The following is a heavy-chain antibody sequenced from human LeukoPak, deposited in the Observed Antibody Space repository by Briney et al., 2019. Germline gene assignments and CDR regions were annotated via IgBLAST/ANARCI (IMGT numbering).Heavy chain of an antibody. CDR1: GGSISSYY. CDR3: ARVRVAAAAYDAFDI. CDR2: IYTSGST. J-gene: IGHJ3*02. Sequence: SETLSLTCTVSGGSISSYYWSWIRQPAGKGLEWIGRIYTSGSTNYNPSLKSRVTMSVDTSKNQFSLKLSSVTAADTAVYYCARVRVAAAAYDAFDIWGQGTMVTVSS. D-gene: IGHD6-13*01. V-gene: IGHV4-4*07.